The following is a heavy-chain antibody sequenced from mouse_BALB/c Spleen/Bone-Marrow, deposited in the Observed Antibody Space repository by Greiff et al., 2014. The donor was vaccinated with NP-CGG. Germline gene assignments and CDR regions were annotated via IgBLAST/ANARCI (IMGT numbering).Heavy chain of an antibody. CDR3: ARWEYYAMDY. D-gene: IGHD4-1*01. Sequence: VQLQQPGAELVKPGASVKLSCTASGFTFKNSYMHWVKQSPEQGLEWIGRIDPADGNTKYDPKFKGKATITADTSSNTAYLQLSSLTSEDTAVYYCARWEYYAMDYWGQGTSVTVSS. J-gene: IGHJ4*01. V-gene: IGHV14-3*02. CDR2: IDPADGNT. CDR1: GFTFKNSY.